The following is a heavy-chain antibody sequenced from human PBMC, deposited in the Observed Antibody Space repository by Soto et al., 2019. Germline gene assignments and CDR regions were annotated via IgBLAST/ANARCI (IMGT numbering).Heavy chain of an antibody. Sequence: PSRTLSLTCTVSGGSVSGGSYYWSWIRQHPGRGLEWIGYIYYTGNTYYNPSLKSRLAISVYTSKHQFSLKLTSVTVADTAVYYCARAPRSVYYHDPWGQGSLVTVSS. CDR2: IYYTGNT. CDR3: ARAPRSVYYHDP. V-gene: IGHV4-31*03. D-gene: IGHD3-3*01. CDR1: GGSVSGGSYY. J-gene: IGHJ5*02.